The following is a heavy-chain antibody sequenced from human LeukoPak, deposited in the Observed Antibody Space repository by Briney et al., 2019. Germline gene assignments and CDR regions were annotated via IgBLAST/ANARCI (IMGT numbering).Heavy chain of an antibody. Sequence: SETLSLTCTVSGGAISSYYWSWIRQPAGKGLEWIGRIYTSGSTNYNPSLKSRVTMSVGTSKNQFSLKLSSRTAADTAVYYCARDPYYYDSSGYYYRDAFDIWGQGTMVTVSS. CDR1: GGAISSYY. CDR3: ARDPYYYDSSGYYYRDAFDI. J-gene: IGHJ3*02. D-gene: IGHD3-22*01. V-gene: IGHV4-4*07. CDR2: IYTSGST.